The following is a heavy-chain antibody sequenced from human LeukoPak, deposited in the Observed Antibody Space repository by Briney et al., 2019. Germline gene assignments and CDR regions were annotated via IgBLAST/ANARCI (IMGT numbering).Heavy chain of an antibody. CDR1: GGSFSGHY. Sequence: SETLSLTCAVYGGSFSGHYWSWICQPPGKGLEWIGEINHSGSTNYNPSLESRVTISVDTSKNHFSLKLSSVTAADTAVYYCASGQYYDLWSGYYVDWGQGTLVTVSA. CDR2: INHSGST. CDR3: ASGQYYDLWSGYYVD. D-gene: IGHD3-3*01. V-gene: IGHV4-34*01. J-gene: IGHJ4*02.